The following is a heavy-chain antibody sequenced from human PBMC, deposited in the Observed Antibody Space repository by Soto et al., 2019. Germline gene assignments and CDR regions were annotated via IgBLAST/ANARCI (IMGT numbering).Heavy chain of an antibody. V-gene: IGHV1-3*01. J-gene: IGHJ5*02. Sequence: QVQLVQSGAEVKKPGASVKVSCKASGYTFSTYAIDWVRQAPGQGLEWMGWLNPSNGNSRYSKKFQGRVTMTRDTSASTAYMELRNLTSEDTAVYYCARDPLNSLSGLAHWGQGALSPSPQ. CDR2: LNPSNGNS. CDR3: ARDPLNSLSGLAH. D-gene: IGHD3-10*01. CDR1: GYTFSTYA.